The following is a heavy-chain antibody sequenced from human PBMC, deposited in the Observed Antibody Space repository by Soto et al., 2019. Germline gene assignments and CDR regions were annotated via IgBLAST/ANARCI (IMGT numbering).Heavy chain of an antibody. CDR2: IYYSGST. CDR1: GGSISSYY. V-gene: IGHV4-59*12. D-gene: IGHD4-17*01. CDR3: ARATVTNYYYGMDV. Sequence: PSETLSLTCTVSGGSISSYYWSWIRQPPGKGLEWIGYIYYSGSTNYNPSLKSRVTISVDRSKNQFSLKLSSVTAADTAVYYCARATVTNYYYGMDVWGQGTTVTVSS. J-gene: IGHJ6*02.